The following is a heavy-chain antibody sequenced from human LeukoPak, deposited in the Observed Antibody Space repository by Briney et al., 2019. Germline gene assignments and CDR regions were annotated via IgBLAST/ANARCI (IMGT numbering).Heavy chain of an antibody. Sequence: PGESLKLSCVTSGFTFSRYWLAWVRQAPGKGLEWVANIKFDGNDKYYADSMKGRFTISRDNAENSLYLLMNSLRAEDTAVYYCARARPPDSDAFDVWGQGTLVTVSS. CDR3: ARARPPDSDAFDV. D-gene: IGHD1-14*01. V-gene: IGHV3-7*03. CDR2: IKFDGNDK. J-gene: IGHJ3*01. CDR1: GFTFSRYW.